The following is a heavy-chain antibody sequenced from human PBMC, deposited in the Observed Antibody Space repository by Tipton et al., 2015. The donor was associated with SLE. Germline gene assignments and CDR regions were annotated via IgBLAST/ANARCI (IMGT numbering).Heavy chain of an antibody. Sequence: SLRLSCAASGFTFSSYWMHWVRQAPGEGLIWVSRINVEGTYTLYADSVKGRFTVSRDNAKNTLYLQMNSLRAEDTAVYYCTTESDGVMEYWGQGALVTVSS. CDR1: GFTFSSYW. D-gene: IGHD2-21*01. CDR3: TTESDGVMEY. CDR2: INVEGTYT. J-gene: IGHJ4*02. V-gene: IGHV3-74*01.